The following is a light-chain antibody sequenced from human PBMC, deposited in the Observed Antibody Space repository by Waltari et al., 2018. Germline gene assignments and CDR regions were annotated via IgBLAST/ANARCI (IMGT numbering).Light chain of an antibody. V-gene: IGKV3-20*01. CDR2: GAS. CDR1: QSVSRA. J-gene: IGKJ1*01. Sequence: EIVLTQSPGTLSLSPGERATLSCRASQSVSRALAWSKQNPGQAPRLLSYGASNRATGIPDRFSGSGSGTDFSLIISRLEPEDFAVYYCQHYVSLPVTFGQGTKVEIK. CDR3: QHYVSLPVT.